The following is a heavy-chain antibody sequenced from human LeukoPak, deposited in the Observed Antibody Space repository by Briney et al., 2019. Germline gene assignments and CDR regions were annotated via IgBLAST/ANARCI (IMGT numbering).Heavy chain of an antibody. Sequence: GGSLRLSCAASGFTFSSSAMSWVRQAPGKGLEWVSAISNNGGYTYYADSVQGRFTISRDNSKSTLCLQMNSLRAEDTAVYYCARSDYADYWGQGTLVTVSS. CDR2: ISNNGGYT. CDR1: GFTFSSSA. CDR3: ARSDYADY. V-gene: IGHV3-23*01. J-gene: IGHJ4*02.